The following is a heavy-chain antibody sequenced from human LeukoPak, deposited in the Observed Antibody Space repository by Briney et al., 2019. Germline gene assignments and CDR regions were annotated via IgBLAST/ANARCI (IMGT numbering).Heavy chain of an antibody. Sequence: SETLSVTCIVSGGSISRSSYYWGCIRQPPGKGLEWIGSIYYSGSTYYNPSLKSRVTISVDTSKNQFSLKLSSVTAEDTAVYYCARQGSCSSTSCYGGEIDYWGQGTLVTVSS. CDR3: ARQGSCSSTSCYGGEIDY. D-gene: IGHD2-2*01. V-gene: IGHV4-39*01. CDR1: GGSISRSSYY. CDR2: IYYSGST. J-gene: IGHJ4*02.